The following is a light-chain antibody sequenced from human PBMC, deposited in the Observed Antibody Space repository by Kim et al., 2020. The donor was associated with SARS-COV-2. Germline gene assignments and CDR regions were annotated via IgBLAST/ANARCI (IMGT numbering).Light chain of an antibody. CDR3: QKYNDAPWT. CDR1: QDFSKY. J-gene: IGKJ1*01. V-gene: IGKV1-27*01. CDR2: AAS. Sequence: ASVGDRVTITCRASQDFSKYLVWYQQKPGKVPKVLIYAASALHSGVPSRFSGGGSGTDFTLTISSLQPEDAATYYCQKYNDAPWTFGQGTKVEIK.